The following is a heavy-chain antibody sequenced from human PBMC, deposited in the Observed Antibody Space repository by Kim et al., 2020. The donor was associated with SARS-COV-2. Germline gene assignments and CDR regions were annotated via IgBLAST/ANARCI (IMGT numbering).Heavy chain of an antibody. D-gene: IGHD4-4*01. Sequence: SETLSLTCAVYGGSFSGYYWSWIRQPPGKGLEWIGEINHSGSTNYNPSLKSRVTISVDTSKNQFSLKLSSVTAADTAVYYCARGQYYYDYWGQGTLVTVSS. J-gene: IGHJ4*02. CDR2: INHSGST. CDR3: ARGQYYYDY. CDR1: GGSFSGYY. V-gene: IGHV4-34*01.